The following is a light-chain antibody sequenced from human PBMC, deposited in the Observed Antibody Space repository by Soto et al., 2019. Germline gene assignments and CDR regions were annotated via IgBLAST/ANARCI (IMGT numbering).Light chain of an antibody. CDR3: QQYGSSWT. J-gene: IGKJ1*01. Sequence: EIVLTQSPGTLSLSPGERATLSCRASHSVSSSYLAWYQQKPGQATRLLIYGASSRATGIPDRFSGSGSGTDFTLTISRLEPEDFAVYYCQQYGSSWTFGQGTKVDIK. CDR2: GAS. CDR1: HSVSSSY. V-gene: IGKV3-20*01.